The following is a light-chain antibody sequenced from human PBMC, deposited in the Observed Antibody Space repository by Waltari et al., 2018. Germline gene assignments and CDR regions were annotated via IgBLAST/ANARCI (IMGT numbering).Light chain of an antibody. Sequence: EIVLTQSPGTLSLSPGEGATLSCRASQSVNSYLAWYQQKPGQAPRLLIYGASTRATGIPDRFSGSGSGTDFTLTITRLEPEDFAVYYCQQYGSSPPDTFGGGTKVEIK. J-gene: IGKJ4*01. V-gene: IGKV3-20*01. CDR3: QQYGSSPPDT. CDR2: GAS. CDR1: QSVNSY.